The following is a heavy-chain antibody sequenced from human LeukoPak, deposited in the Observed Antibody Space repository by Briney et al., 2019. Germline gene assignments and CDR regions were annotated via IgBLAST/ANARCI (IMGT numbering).Heavy chain of an antibody. J-gene: IGHJ4*02. CDR1: GFTFSSYS. V-gene: IGHV3-21*01. CDR2: ISSSSSYI. D-gene: IGHD6-13*01. Sequence: GGSLRLSCAASGFTFSSYSMNWVRQAPGKGLEWVSSISSSSSYIYYADSVKGRFTISSDNSKNSLYLQMNSLRAEDTAVYDCARDLAAAGLYYWGQGTLFTVSS. CDR3: ARDLAAAGLYY.